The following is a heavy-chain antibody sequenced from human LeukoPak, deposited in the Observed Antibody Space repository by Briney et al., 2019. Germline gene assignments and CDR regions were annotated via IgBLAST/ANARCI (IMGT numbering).Heavy chain of an antibody. Sequence: GGSLRLSCAASGFTFSSYAMSWVRQAPGKGLEWVSAISGSGGSTYYADSVKGRFTISRDNSKNTLYLQMNSLRAEDTAVYYCANPRYGDYYFDYWGQGTLVTVSS. D-gene: IGHD4-17*01. CDR2: ISGSGGST. J-gene: IGHJ4*02. V-gene: IGHV3-23*01. CDR1: GFTFSSYA. CDR3: ANPRYGDYYFDY.